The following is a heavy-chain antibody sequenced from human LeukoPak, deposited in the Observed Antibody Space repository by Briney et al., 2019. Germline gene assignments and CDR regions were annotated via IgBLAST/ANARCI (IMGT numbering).Heavy chain of an antibody. CDR3: ARAGGARKWEFFMAFDY. V-gene: IGHV3-74*01. Sequence: GGSLRLSCEASRLSFSSYWMHWVRQVPWKGLVLVSRINTDGSSTSYAESVKGRFTISRGNAKNTLYLQMNSLRAEDTAVYYCARAGGARKWEFFMAFDYWGQGTLVTVSS. D-gene: IGHD1-26*01. CDR2: INTDGSST. J-gene: IGHJ4*02. CDR1: RLSFSSYW.